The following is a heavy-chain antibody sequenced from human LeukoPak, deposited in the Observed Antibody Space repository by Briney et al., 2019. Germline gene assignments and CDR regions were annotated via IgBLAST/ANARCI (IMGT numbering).Heavy chain of an antibody. CDR2: IYYSGST. Sequence: SETLSLTCTVSGGSISSYYWSWIRQPPGKGLEWIGYIYYSGSTNYNPSLKSRVTISVDTSKTQFSLKLSSVTAADTAVYYCAGGSVDILTGYKEGWFDPWGQGTLVTVSS. J-gene: IGHJ5*02. CDR3: AGGSVDILTGYKEGWFDP. CDR1: GGSISSYY. D-gene: IGHD3-9*01. V-gene: IGHV4-59*01.